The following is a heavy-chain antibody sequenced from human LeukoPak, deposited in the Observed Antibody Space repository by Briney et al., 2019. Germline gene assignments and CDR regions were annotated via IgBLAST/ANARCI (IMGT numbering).Heavy chain of an antibody. D-gene: IGHD3-9*01. CDR1: GCXFSKYD. J-gene: IGHJ4*02. V-gene: IGHV1-18*01. CDR2: ISGYNGDT. Sequence: ASVKVSCKTSGCXFSKYDISWVRQAPGQGLEWMGWISGYNGDTRYAQKFQGRVTMTTDTSTSTVDMELRSLRPDDTAVYFCARDGSPLRYFDWLSQFDYWGQGALVTVSS. CDR3: ARDGSPLRYFDWLSQFDY.